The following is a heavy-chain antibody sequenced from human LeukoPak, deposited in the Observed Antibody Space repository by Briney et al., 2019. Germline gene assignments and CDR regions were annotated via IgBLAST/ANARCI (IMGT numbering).Heavy chain of an antibody. CDR2: ISGSGGST. CDR3: AKDEDYGDFCYFDY. D-gene: IGHD4-17*01. CDR1: GFTFSSYA. V-gene: IGHV3-23*01. Sequence: GGSLRLSCAASGFTFSSYAMSWFRQAPGKGLEWVSAISGSGGSTYYADSVKGRFTISRDNSKNTLYLQMNSLRAEDTAVYYCAKDEDYGDFCYFDYWGQGTLVTVSS. J-gene: IGHJ4*02.